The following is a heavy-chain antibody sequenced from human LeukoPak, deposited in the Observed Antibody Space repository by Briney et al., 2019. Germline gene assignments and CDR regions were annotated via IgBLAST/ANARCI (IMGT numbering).Heavy chain of an antibody. CDR1: GYPFSDYY. V-gene: IGHV1-2*02. CDR3: VRSVPLRSIKSRIDH. CDR2: INPNSGAS. J-gene: IGHJ4*02. Sequence: ASEKVSCKTSGYPFSDYYMHWVRQAPGQGLEWMGWINPNSGASNYAQKFQGRVTMTRDTSISTAFMELSRLTSGDTAMYFCVRSVPLRSIKSRIDHWGQGTLVTVSS.